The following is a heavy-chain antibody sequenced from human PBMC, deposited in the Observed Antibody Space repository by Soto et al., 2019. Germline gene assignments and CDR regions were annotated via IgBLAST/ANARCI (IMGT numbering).Heavy chain of an antibody. CDR3: TTSSGYSDGSYGMDV. Sequence: EVQLVESGGGLVKPGGSLRLSCAASGFTFNNAWMNWVRQAPGKGLEWVGRIKSNIDGGTADYAEPVKGRFTISIDDSKNTLYLQMNSLKTEDTAVYYCTTSSGYSDGSYGMDVWGQGTTVTVSS. CDR2: IKSNIDGGTA. CDR1: GFTFNNAW. J-gene: IGHJ6*02. D-gene: IGHD5-18*01. V-gene: IGHV3-15*07.